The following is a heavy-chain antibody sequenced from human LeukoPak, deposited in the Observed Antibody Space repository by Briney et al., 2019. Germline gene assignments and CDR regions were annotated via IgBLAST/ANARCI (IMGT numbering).Heavy chain of an antibody. D-gene: IGHD5-18*01. V-gene: IGHV1-18*01. CDR1: GYTFTSYG. CDR2: ISAYNGNT. Sequence: ASVKVYCKASGYTFTSYGISWVRQAPGQGLEWMGWISAYNGNTNYAQKLQGRVTMTTDTSTSTAYMELRSLRSDDTAVYYCARDRDWGYSYGLTPGYWGQGTLVTVSS. CDR3: ARDRDWGYSYGLTPGY. J-gene: IGHJ4*02.